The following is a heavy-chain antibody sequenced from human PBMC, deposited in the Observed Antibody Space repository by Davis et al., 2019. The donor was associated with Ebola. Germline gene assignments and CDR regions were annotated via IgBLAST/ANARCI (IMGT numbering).Heavy chain of an antibody. CDR3: ARCEENPDTTMVSCFDY. Sequence: GESLKISCAASGFRVSGPYMSWVRQAPGKGLEWVSVIHTGGRTYYTDSVKGRFTISRDNSKNTIYLQMSSLRAEDTAVYYCARCEENPDTTMVSCFDYWGQGTLVTVSS. J-gene: IGHJ4*02. V-gene: IGHV3-66*01. CDR2: IHTGGRT. D-gene: IGHD5-18*01. CDR1: GFRVSGPY.